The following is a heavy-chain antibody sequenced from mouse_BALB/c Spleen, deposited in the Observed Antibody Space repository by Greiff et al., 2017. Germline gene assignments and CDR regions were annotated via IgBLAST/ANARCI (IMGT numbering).Heavy chain of an antibody. CDR1: GFSLTSYG. CDR2: IWSGGST. CDR3: ARNGRYDWYFDV. D-gene: IGHD2-14*01. J-gene: IGHJ1*01. Sequence: QVQLKESGPGLVQPSQSLSITCTVSGFSLTSYGVHWVRQSPGKGLEWLGVIWSGGSTDYNAAFISRLSISKDNSKSQVFFKMNSLQANDTAIYYCARNGRYDWYFDVWGAGTTVTVSS. V-gene: IGHV2-2*02.